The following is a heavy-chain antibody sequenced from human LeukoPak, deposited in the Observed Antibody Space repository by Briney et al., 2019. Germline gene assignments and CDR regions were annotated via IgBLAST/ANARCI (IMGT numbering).Heavy chain of an antibody. J-gene: IGHJ6*03. V-gene: IGHV4-59*01. Sequence: SETLSLTCTVSGASFSSYYWSWLRQPPGKGLEWIAYIFYNGNTKYNPSLKSRVTISVDTSKTQFSLKVTSVTAADTAVYYCARAPRDRGYCGATSCFEYMDVWGRGATVTISS. CDR2: IFYNGNT. CDR1: GASFSSYY. D-gene: IGHD2-2*01. CDR3: ARAPRDRGYCGATSCFEYMDV.